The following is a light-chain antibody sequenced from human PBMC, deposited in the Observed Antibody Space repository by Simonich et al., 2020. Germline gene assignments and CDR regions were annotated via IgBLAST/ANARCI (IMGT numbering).Light chain of an antibody. CDR3: QQYYSTPYT. J-gene: IGKJ2*01. V-gene: IGKV4-1*01. CDR2: WAS. CDR1: QSVLYSSNNQNY. Sequence: DIVMTQSPDSLAVSLGERATINCKSSQSVLYSSNNQNYLAWYQQKPRQPPKLLIYWASTQESGVPDRFSGSGSGTDFTLTISSLQAEDVAVYYCQQYYSTPYTFGQGTKLEIK.